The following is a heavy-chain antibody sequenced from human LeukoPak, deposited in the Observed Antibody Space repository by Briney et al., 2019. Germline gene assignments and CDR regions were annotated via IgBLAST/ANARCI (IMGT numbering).Heavy chain of an antibody. V-gene: IGHV3-23*01. CDR1: GFTFSSYS. CDR2: ISGSGGST. J-gene: IGHJ5*02. Sequence: GGSLRLSCAASGFTFSSYSMNWVRQAPGKGLEWVSAISGSGGSTYYADSVKGRFTISRDNSKNTLYLQMNSLRAEDTAVYYCARDNYDSSGYYLASWFDPWGQGTLVTVSS. CDR3: ARDNYDSSGYYLASWFDP. D-gene: IGHD3-22*01.